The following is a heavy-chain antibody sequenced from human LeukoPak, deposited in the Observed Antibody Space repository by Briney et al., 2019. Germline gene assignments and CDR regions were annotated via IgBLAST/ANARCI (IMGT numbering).Heavy chain of an antibody. CDR3: VGQTWTVGTTHCFDY. CDR2: VYYSGST. V-gene: IGHV4-39*01. Sequence: SETLSLTCTVSGGSISSSSHYWGWIRQPPGKGLEWIASVYYSGSTHYNPSLKSRVTISEDTSKKEFSLRLTSVTAADTAVYYCVGQTWTVGTTHCFDYWGQGTVVTVSS. J-gene: IGHJ4*02. CDR1: GGSISSSSHY. D-gene: IGHD2/OR15-2a*01.